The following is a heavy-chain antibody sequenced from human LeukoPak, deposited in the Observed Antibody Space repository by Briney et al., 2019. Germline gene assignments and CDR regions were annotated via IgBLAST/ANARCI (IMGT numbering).Heavy chain of an antibody. J-gene: IGHJ3*02. V-gene: IGHV3-23*01. CDR3: AKVVGGSFYGAFDI. CDR2: ISNSGAST. D-gene: IGHD1-26*01. Sequence: GGSLRLSCVASGFTFNSYGMTWVRQTPGKGLEWVSAISNSGASTYYADSVKGRFSISRDYSKNTLFLQMNSLRAEDTAIYYCAKVVGGSFYGAFDIWGQGTMATVSS. CDR1: GFTFNSYG.